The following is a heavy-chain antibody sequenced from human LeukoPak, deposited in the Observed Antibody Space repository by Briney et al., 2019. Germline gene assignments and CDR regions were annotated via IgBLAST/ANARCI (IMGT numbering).Heavy chain of an antibody. Sequence: GASVKVSCKASGYTFTSYDINWVRQATGQGLEWMGWMNPNSGNTGYAQKFQGRVTMTRNTSISTAYMELSSLRSEDTAVYYCARGMVQHSSGWYALDYWGQGTLVTVSS. CDR3: ARGMVQHSSGWYALDY. CDR1: GYTFTSYD. D-gene: IGHD6-19*01. J-gene: IGHJ4*02. CDR2: MNPNSGNT. V-gene: IGHV1-8*01.